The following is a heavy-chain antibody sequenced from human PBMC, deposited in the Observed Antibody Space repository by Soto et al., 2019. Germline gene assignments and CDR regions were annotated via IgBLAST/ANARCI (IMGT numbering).Heavy chain of an antibody. J-gene: IGHJ6*03. D-gene: IGHD2-2*01. Sequence: SETLSLTCAVYGGSFSGYYWSWIRQPPGKGLEWIGEINHSGSTNYNPSLKSRVTISVDTSKNQFFLKLSSVTAADTAVYYCAIGVPAAKVYYYYYYYMDVWGKGTTVTVSS. CDR1: GGSFSGYY. CDR2: INHSGST. V-gene: IGHV4-34*01. CDR3: AIGVPAAKVYYYYYYYMDV.